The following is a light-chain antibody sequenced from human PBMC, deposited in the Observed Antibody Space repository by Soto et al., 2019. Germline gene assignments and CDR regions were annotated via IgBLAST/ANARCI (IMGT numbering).Light chain of an antibody. V-gene: IGKV3-20*01. CDR3: QQYGSSRT. CDR1: QSVSSSY. CDR2: GAS. J-gene: IGKJ1*01. Sequence: PGERATLSCRASQSVSSSYLAWYQQRPGQAPRLLIYGASSRATGIPDRFSGSGSGTDFTLTISRLEPEDFAVYYCQQYGSSRTFGQGTKVEIK.